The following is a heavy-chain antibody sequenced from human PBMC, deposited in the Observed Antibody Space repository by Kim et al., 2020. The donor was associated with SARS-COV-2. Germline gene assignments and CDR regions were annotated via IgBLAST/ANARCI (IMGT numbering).Heavy chain of an antibody. V-gene: IGHV4-61*01. CDR1: GGSVSSDIHS. CDR3: TRDVDIGAPGDFDF. D-gene: IGHD5-12*01. Sequence: SETLSLTCTVSGGSVSSDIHSWSWIRQPPGKGLEWIGHIYYSGSTNYNPSLKSRVTISVDTSKNQFSLTLRSVTAADTAVYYCTRDVDIGAPGDFDFWGQGTLVTVSS. CDR2: IYYSGST. J-gene: IGHJ4*02.